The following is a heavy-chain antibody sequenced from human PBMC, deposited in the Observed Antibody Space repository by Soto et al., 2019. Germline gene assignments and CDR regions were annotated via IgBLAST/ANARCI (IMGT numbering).Heavy chain of an antibody. CDR3: ARTYSSSWSPFDY. Sequence: QVQLQQWGAGLLKPSETLSLTCAVYGGSFSGYYWSWIRQPPGKGLEWIGEINHSGSTNYNPSLKRRVTTSVDTSKNQFSLKLSSVTAADTAVYYCARTYSSSWSPFDYWGQGTLVTVSS. CDR2: INHSGST. D-gene: IGHD6-13*01. J-gene: IGHJ4*02. CDR1: GGSFSGYY. V-gene: IGHV4-34*01.